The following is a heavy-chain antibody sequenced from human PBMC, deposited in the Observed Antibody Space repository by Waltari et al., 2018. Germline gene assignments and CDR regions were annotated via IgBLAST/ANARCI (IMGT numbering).Heavy chain of an antibody. CDR2: IWYDGSNK. V-gene: IGHV3-33*01. J-gene: IGHJ4*02. D-gene: IGHD3-10*01. CDR3: ATMTFYGLDY. CDR1: VCPFSSSG. Sequence: QVQLVEPGGGVLQPGRSVRLPCAASVCPFSSSGLHWFRQAPGKGLEWVAVIWYDGSNKSYADSVKGRFTISRDNSKSTLYLQMNSLRAEDTAVYYCATMTFYGLDYWGQGTLVTVSS.